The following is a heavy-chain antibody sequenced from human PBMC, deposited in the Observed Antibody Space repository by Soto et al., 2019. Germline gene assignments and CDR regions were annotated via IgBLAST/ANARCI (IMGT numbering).Heavy chain of an antibody. J-gene: IGHJ6*02. V-gene: IGHV3-7*01. D-gene: IGHD4-17*01. CDR2: IKDDGGQQ. CDR3: ASTLGARSGYGDYYYYYYGMDV. Sequence: PWGSLRLSCAASGFPFSKYWMSWVRQAPWKWLEWVANIKDDGGQQYYVDSVKGRFTISRDNAKNSLYLQMNSLRAEDTAVYYCASTLGARSGYGDYYYYYYGMDVWGQGTTVTVSS. CDR1: GFPFSKYW.